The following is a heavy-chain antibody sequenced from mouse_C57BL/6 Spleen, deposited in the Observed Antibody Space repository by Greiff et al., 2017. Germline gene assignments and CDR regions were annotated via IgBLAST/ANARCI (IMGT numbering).Heavy chain of an antibody. V-gene: IGHV1-72*01. CDR3: EGGGY. J-gene: IGHJ2*01. CDR2: IDPYRGGT. CDR1: GYTFTSYW. Sequence: QQSCKASGYTFTSYWMHWVKQRPGRGLEWIGRIDPYRGGTKYNEKFKSKATLTVDKPSSTAYMQLSSLASEDSAVYYCEGGGYWGQGTTLTVSS.